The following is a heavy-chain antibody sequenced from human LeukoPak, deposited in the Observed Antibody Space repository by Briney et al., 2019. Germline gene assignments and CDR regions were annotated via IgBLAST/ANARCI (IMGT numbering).Heavy chain of an antibody. V-gene: IGHV4-39*01. J-gene: IGHJ4*02. D-gene: IGHD3-22*01. CDR2: IYYSGST. CDR3: ARRRRTYYYDSSGYGYFDY. Sequence: TSETLSLTFTVSGGSISSSSYSWGWIRQPPGKGLEWVGSIYYSGSTYYNPSLKSRVTISVHTSKNQFSLKLSSVTAADTAVYYCARRRRTYYYDSSGYGYFDYWGQGTLVTVSS. CDR1: GGSISSSSYS.